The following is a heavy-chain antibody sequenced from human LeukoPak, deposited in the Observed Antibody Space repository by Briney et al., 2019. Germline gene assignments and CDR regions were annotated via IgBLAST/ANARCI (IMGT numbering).Heavy chain of an antibody. CDR1: GDSISTYH. D-gene: IGHD5-18*01. CDR2: IYNGGLT. J-gene: IGHJ5*02. Sequence: SETLSLTCTVSGDSISTYHWSWVRQSPGKGLEWIGCIYNGGLTDYNPSLKGRVTISVDTSKAQFSLNLYSVTAADTAVYFCARDRRHSYGAYFDPWGQGILVTVSS. V-gene: IGHV4-59*01. CDR3: ARDRRHSYGAYFDP.